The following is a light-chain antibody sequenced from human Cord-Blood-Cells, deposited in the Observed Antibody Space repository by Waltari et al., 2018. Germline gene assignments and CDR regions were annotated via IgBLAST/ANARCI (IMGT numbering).Light chain of an antibody. J-gene: IGLJ3*02. Sequence: QTVVTQEPSFSVSPGGTVTLTCGLSSGSVSPSYYPRWYQQTPGQAPRTLIYSTNTRSSGVPDRFSGSILGNKAALTITGAQADDESDYYCVLYMGSGIWVFGGGTKLTVL. CDR1: SGSVSPSYY. V-gene: IGLV8-61*01. CDR2: STN. CDR3: VLYMGSGIWV.